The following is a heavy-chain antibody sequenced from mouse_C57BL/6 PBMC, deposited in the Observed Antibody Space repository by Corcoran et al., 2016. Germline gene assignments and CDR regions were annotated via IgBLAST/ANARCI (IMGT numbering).Heavy chain of an antibody. CDR3: ARELLLAMDY. D-gene: IGHD1-1*01. V-gene: IGHV1-76*01. Sequence: QVQLKQSGAELVRPGASVKLSCKASGYTFTDYYINWVKQRPGQGLEWIARIYPGSGNTYFNEKFKGKATLTAEKSSSTADMQLSSLTSEDSAVYFGARELLLAMDYCGQGTSVTVSS. CDR2: IYPGSGNT. CDR1: GYTFTDYY. J-gene: IGHJ4*01.